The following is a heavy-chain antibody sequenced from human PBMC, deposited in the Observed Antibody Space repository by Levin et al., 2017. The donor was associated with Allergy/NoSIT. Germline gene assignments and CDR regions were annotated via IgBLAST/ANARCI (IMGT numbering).Heavy chain of an antibody. D-gene: IGHD3-10*01. CDR3: ASQSDELPPYDGEWVEEHYFDN. Sequence: GESLKISCQVSGYQFTDRWIGWVRQLPGKGLEWMGNIYPGDSETRSSPSFQGQVTMSVDQSINTAFLPWERLSASDTAMYYCASQSDELPPYDGEWVEEHYFDNWGQGTLVSVSS. CDR1: GYQFTDRW. CDR2: IYPGDSET. V-gene: IGHV5-51*01. J-gene: IGHJ4*02.